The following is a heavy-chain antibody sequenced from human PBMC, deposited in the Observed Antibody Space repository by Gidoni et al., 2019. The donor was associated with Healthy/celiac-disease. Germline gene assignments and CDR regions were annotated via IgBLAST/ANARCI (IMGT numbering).Heavy chain of an antibody. Sequence: QLQLQESGPGLVKPSETRSLTCPVSGGSISSSSYDWGWIRQPPGKGLVWIGSIYYSGSTSYNPSLKSRVTISVDTSKNQFSLKLSSVTAADTAVYYCARGDYDSSGYYYAYDYWGQGTLVTVSS. CDR2: IYYSGST. J-gene: IGHJ4*02. CDR3: ARGDYDSSGYYYAYDY. V-gene: IGHV4-39*07. D-gene: IGHD3-22*01. CDR1: GGSISSSSYD.